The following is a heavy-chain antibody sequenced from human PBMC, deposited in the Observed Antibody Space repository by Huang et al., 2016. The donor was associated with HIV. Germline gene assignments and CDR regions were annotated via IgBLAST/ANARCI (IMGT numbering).Heavy chain of an antibody. D-gene: IGHD3-16*01. CDR3: ARTKGEFDF. V-gene: IGHV1-18*04. CDR2: ISGDNVST. Sequence: QIHLVQSGPEVKQPGASVKFSCKASGYKFHIYEITWVRQTPGQGLEWMGWISGDNVSTRFAQKCQDRLTMTTDVSTSTAYLELRSLRLDDTAVYYCARTKGEFDFWGQGALVTVSS. J-gene: IGHJ4*02. CDR1: GYKFHIYE.